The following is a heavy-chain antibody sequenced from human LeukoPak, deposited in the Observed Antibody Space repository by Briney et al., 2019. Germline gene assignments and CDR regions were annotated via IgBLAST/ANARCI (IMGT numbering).Heavy chain of an antibody. J-gene: IGHJ2*01. CDR2: ISWNSGSI. CDR1: GFTFDDYA. Sequence: PGGSLRLSCAASGFTFDDYAMHWVRQAPGKGLEWVSGISWNSGSIGYADSVKGRFTISRDNAKNSLYLQMNSLRAEDTALYYCAKDITASNWYFDLWGRGTLVTVSS. D-gene: IGHD3-16*01. V-gene: IGHV3-9*01. CDR3: AKDITASNWYFDL.